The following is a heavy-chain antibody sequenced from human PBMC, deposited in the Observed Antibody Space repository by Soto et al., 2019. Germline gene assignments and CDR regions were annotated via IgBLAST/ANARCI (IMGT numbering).Heavy chain of an antibody. CDR1: GFTFSSYA. D-gene: IGHD3-16*02. J-gene: IGHJ4*01. CDR3: AKRLSYYFDS. Sequence: GGSLRLSCAASGFTFSSYAMSWVRQAPGKGLEWVSAITGSGDSTYYADSVKGRFTISRDNSKNTLYLQMSGLRADDTAVYYCAKRLSYYFDSWGHGTLVTVSS. CDR2: ITGSGDST. V-gene: IGHV3-23*01.